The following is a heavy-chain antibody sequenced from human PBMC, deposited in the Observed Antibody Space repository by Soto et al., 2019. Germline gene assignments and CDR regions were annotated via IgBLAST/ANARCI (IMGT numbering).Heavy chain of an antibody. CDR3: AKIAVAGDTYYYNMDV. Sequence: PGGSLRLSCAASGFTFSTYGIHWVRQAPGKGLEWVALISYDGSNKFYADSVKGRFTISRDNSKNTLYLQMNSLGPEDTAVYYCAKIAVAGDTYYYNMDVWGQGTTVTVSS. V-gene: IGHV3-30*18. J-gene: IGHJ6*02. D-gene: IGHD6-19*01. CDR2: ISYDGSNK. CDR1: GFTFSTYG.